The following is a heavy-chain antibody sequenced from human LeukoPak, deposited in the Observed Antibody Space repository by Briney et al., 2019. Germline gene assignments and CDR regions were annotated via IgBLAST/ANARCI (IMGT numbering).Heavy chain of an antibody. J-gene: IGHJ4*02. CDR2: IKQDGRET. Sequence: PGGSLRLSCAASGFTFSNYWMSWVRQAPGKGLEWVASIKQDGRETYYVDSVKGRFTISRDNAKNSLYLQMNSLRAEDTAVYFCARGGTTFNCWGQGTLVTVSS. CDR1: GFTFSNYW. CDR3: ARGGTTFNC. V-gene: IGHV3-7*01. D-gene: IGHD2/OR15-2a*01.